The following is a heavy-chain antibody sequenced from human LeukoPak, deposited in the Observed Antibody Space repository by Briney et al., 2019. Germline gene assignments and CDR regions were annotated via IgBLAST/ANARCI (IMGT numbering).Heavy chain of an antibody. J-gene: IGHJ5*02. CDR1: GDSISSGSFC. D-gene: IGHD5-12*01. V-gene: IGHV4-61*09. CDR3: ARGGYSGYDSRRVLGEFGP. Sequence: KPSETLSLTCTVSGDSISSGSFCWSWIRQPAGKGLDWIGHIYTTGSTNYNPSLKSRVTISVDTSKNQFSLKLNSVTAADTAVYYCARGGYSGYDSRRVLGEFGPWGQGTLVTVSS. CDR2: IYTTGST.